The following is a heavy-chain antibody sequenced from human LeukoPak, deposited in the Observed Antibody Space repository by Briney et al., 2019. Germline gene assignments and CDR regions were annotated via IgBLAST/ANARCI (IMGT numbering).Heavy chain of an antibody. CDR2: MNPNSGNT. CDR1: GYTFTSYD. D-gene: IGHD6-6*01. CDR3: ARGAYAGSSSYFDY. Sequence: ASVKVSCKASGYTFTSYDINWVRQATGQGLEWVGWMNPNSGNTGYAQKFQGRVTMARDTSTSTVYMELSSLRSEDTAVYYCARGAYAGSSSYFDYWGQGTLVAVSS. V-gene: IGHV1-8*01. J-gene: IGHJ4*02.